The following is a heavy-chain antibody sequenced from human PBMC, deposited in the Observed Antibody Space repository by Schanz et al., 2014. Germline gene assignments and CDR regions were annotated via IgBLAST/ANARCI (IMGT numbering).Heavy chain of an antibody. Sequence: QVQLVQSGVEVKRPGASVRVSCKASGGTFSSSTLTWVRQAPGQGLEWMGIVNPGGGSTSVAQRFQTRVTLTRDTSTGTAYLGLTRLRFEDTAVYYCARGSLAGYVALLMAANDYWGQGTLLTVSS. CDR2: VNPGGGST. CDR1: GGTFSSST. V-gene: IGHV1-46*01. J-gene: IGHJ4*02. CDR3: ARGSLAGYVALLMAANDY. D-gene: IGHD2-15*01.